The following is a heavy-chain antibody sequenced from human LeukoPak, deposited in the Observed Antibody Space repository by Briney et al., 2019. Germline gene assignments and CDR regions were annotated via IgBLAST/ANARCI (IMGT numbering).Heavy chain of an antibody. CDR1: GGSLSSYY. Sequence: SETLSLTCTVSGGSLSSYYWSWIRQPPGKGLEWIGYIYYSGSTNYNPSLKSRVTISVDTSKNQFSLKLNSVTAADTAVYYCARESVVTPTFDVFGIWGQGTMVTVSS. J-gene: IGHJ3*02. D-gene: IGHD4-23*01. V-gene: IGHV4-59*01. CDR2: IYYSGST. CDR3: ARESVVTPTFDVFGI.